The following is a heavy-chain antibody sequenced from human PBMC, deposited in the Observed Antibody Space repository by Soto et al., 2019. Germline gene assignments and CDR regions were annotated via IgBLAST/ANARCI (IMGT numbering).Heavy chain of an antibody. J-gene: IGHJ6*02. V-gene: IGHV1-3*01. D-gene: IGHD6-19*01. CDR3: AREYSSGWSVGYYYYYGMDV. Sequence: GASVKLSCKASGYTFTNYGFSWVRQAPGQGLEWMGWINAGNGNTKYSQKFQGRVTITRDTSASTAYMELSSLRSEDTAVYYCAREYSSGWSVGYYYYYGMDVWGQGTTVTVSS. CDR2: INAGNGNT. CDR1: GYTFTNYG.